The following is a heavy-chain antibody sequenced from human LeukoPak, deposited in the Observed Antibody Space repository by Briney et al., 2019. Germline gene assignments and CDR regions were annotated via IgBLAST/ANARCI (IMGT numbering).Heavy chain of an antibody. CDR1: GFTFSSYW. J-gene: IGHJ4*02. D-gene: IGHD3-3*01. CDR2: IKQDGSEK. V-gene: IGHV3-7*01. Sequence: GGSLRLSCAASGFTFSSYWMSWVRQAPGKGLEWVANIKQDGSEKYYVDSVKGRFTISRDNAKNSLYLQMNSLRAEDTAVYYCAREAVRFLEWLPDYWGQGTLVTVSS. CDR3: AREAVRFLEWLPDY.